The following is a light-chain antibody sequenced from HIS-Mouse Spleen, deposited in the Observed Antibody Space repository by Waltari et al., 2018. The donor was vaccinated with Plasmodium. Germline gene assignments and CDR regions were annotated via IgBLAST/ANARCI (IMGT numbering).Light chain of an antibody. CDR1: SSDVGGYKH. V-gene: IGLV2-11*01. J-gene: IGLJ2*01. CDR3: CSYAGSYTLV. CDR2: DVS. Sequence: QSALTQPRAVSGSPGQSVTIPCTGTSSDVGGYKHVSWYQHHPGKAPKPMIYDVSKRPSGVPDRFSGSKSGNTASLTISGLQAEDEADYYCCSYAGSYTLVFGGGTKLTVL.